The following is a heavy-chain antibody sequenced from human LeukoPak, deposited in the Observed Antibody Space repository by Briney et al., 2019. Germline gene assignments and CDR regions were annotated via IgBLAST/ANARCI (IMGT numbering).Heavy chain of an antibody. J-gene: IGHJ5*02. V-gene: IGHV1-18*01. CDR3: ARRTGGGNSNWFDP. Sequence: GASVKVSCKASGYTFTSYAISWVRQAPGQGLEWMAWISAYNGNTNYAQKLQGRVTMTTDTSTSTAYMELRSLRSDDTAVYYCARRTGGGNSNWFDPWGQGTLVTVSS. CDR2: ISAYNGNT. D-gene: IGHD4-23*01. CDR1: GYTFTSYA.